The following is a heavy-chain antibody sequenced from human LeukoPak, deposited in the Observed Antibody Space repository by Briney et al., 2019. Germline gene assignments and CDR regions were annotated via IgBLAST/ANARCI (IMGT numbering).Heavy chain of an antibody. J-gene: IGHJ5*02. CDR2: INPSGGST. CDR1: GYTFTSYY. V-gene: IGHV1-46*01. D-gene: IGHD3-10*01. CDR3: ARDQNVLLWFGELLDSTGDWFDP. Sequence: ASVKVSCKASGYTFTSYYMHWVRQAPGQGLEWMGIINPSGGSTNYAQKLQGRVTMTTDTSTSTAYMELRSLRSDDTAVYYCARDQNVLLWFGELLDSTGDWFDPWGQGTLVTVSS.